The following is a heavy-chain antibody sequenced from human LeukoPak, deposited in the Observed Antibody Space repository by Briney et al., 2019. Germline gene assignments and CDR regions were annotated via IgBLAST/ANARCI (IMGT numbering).Heavy chain of an antibody. V-gene: IGHV4-59*01. J-gene: IGHJ4*02. CDR1: GGSISSYY. D-gene: IGHD3-22*01. CDR3: ARGGRITMITY. CDR2: IYYSGSTNSSGST. Sequence: SSETLSLTCTVSGGSISSYYWNWIRQPPGKGLEWIGYIYYSGSTNSSGSTNYNPSLKSRATILVDTSKNQFSLKLTSVTAADTAVHYCARGGRITMITYWGQGTLVTVSS.